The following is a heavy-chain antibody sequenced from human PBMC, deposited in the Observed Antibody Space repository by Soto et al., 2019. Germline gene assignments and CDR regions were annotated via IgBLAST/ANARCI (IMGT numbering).Heavy chain of an antibody. J-gene: IGHJ3*02. CDR1: GYTFTSYD. CDR3: ARALAYYDFWSVYSLGEAFDI. V-gene: IGHV1-8*01. Sequence: QVQLVQSGAEVKKPGASVKVSCNASGYTFTSYDINWVRQATGQGLEEMGWMNPNRGNTGYAQNFQGRVTGTRNTSISTAYMELSSLRSEDTAVYYCARALAYYDFWSVYSLGEAFDIWGQVTMVTVTS. CDR2: MNPNRGNT. D-gene: IGHD3-3*01.